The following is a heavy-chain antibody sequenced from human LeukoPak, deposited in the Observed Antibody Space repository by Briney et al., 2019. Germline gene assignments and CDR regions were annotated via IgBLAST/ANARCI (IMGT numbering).Heavy chain of an antibody. CDR1: GGSISSYY. Sequence: SETLSLTCTVSGGSISSYYWSWIRQPPGKGLEWIGYIYYSGSTNYNPSLKNRVTISVDTSKHAFSLRLRSVAAADTAVYYCARQIGYGSGSNWFDPWGLGTLVTVSS. J-gene: IGHJ5*02. D-gene: IGHD6-19*01. CDR3: ARQIGYGSGSNWFDP. CDR2: IYYSGST. V-gene: IGHV4-59*08.